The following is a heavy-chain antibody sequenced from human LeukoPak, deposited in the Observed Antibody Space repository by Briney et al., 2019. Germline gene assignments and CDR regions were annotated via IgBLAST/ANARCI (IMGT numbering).Heavy chain of an antibody. Sequence: GGSLRLSCAASGFTFSRYAMHWVRQAPGKGLEWVAGIWYDGYNKFYADSAKGRFTISRDNSKNTLYLQMSSLRAEDTALYYCARVSHYGSGYYYTLAYWGQGTLVTVSS. CDR2: IWYDGYNK. D-gene: IGHD3-10*01. CDR3: ARVSHYGSGYYYTLAY. CDR1: GFTFSRYA. J-gene: IGHJ4*02. V-gene: IGHV3-33*08.